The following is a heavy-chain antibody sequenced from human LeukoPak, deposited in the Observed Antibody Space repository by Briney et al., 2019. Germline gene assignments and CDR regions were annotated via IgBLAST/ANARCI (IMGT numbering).Heavy chain of an antibody. D-gene: IGHD2-15*01. Sequence: ASVKVSCKASGYTFTGYYMHWVRQAPGQGLEWMGWINPNSGGTNYAQKFQGRVTMTRDTSSSTAYMELSRLRSDDTAVYYCARALVVVVAAKQPFGYWGQGTLVTVSS. V-gene: IGHV1-2*02. J-gene: IGHJ4*02. CDR1: GYTFTGYY. CDR2: INPNSGGT. CDR3: ARALVVVVAAKQPFGY.